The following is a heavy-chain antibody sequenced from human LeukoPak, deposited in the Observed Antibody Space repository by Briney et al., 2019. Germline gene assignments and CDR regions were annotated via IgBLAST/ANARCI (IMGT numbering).Heavy chain of an antibody. CDR3: ARDCITTNCYRY. D-gene: IGHD2-2*01. Sequence: GTLSLTCGVSGGSISSTNWWSWVRQPPGQGLEWIGEISLSGVTNYNPSLKSRVTMSVDTSKNQFSLKLSSVTAADTAVYYCARDCITTNCYRYWGQGTLVTVSS. CDR1: GGSISSTNW. V-gene: IGHV4-4*02. CDR2: ISLSGVT. J-gene: IGHJ4*02.